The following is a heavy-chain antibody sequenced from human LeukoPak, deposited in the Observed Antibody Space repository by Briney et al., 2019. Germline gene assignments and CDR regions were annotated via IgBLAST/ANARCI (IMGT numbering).Heavy chain of an antibody. J-gene: IGHJ4*02. D-gene: IGHD1-1*01. CDR3: TRDDGTSIKYYFDY. V-gene: IGHV3-33*01. CDR2: IRYDGNNK. CDR1: GFTFSSYG. Sequence: GGSLRLSCAASGFTFSSYGMHWVRQAPGKGLEWVAVIRYDGNNKYYADSVKGRFTISRDNSKNTLYLQMNSLRAEDTAVYYCTRDDGTSIKYYFDYWGQGTLVTVSS.